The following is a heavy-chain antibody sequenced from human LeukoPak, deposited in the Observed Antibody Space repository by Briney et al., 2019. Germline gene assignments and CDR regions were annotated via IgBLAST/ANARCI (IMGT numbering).Heavy chain of an antibody. CDR3: ARDRLQLQS. J-gene: IGHJ5*02. V-gene: IGHV4-59*01. D-gene: IGHD1-1*01. Sequence: SETLSLTCTVSGGSISSYYWSWIRQPPGKGLEWIGYIYCTGYTNYNPSLKSRVTISVGTSKKQFSLKLSSVTAADTAVYYCARDRLQLQSWGQGTLVTVSS. CDR2: IYCTGYT. CDR1: GGSISSYY.